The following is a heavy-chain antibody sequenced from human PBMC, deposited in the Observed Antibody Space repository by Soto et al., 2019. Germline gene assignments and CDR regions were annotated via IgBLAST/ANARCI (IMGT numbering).Heavy chain of an antibody. CDR3: GRDHGGGFYRTLDY. D-gene: IGHD1-26*01. J-gene: IGHJ4*02. Sequence: GGSLRLSCAASGFTFSSYGMHWVRQAPGKGLEWVAVISYDGSNKYYADSVKGRFTISRDNSKNTLYLQMNSLRAEDTAGYYCGRDHGGGFYRTLDYWGQGTLVTVSS. CDR2: ISYDGSNK. CDR1: GFTFSSYG. V-gene: IGHV3-30*03.